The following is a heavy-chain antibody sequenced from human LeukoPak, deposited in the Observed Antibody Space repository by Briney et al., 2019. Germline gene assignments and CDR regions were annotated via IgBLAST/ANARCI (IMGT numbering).Heavy chain of an antibody. V-gene: IGHV4-39*07. D-gene: IGHD6-6*01. J-gene: IGHJ4*02. Sequence: SEPRSLTCTVSGASISSSSYHWGWIRQPPGKGLEWMGSIYYSGSTYYNPSPKSPVTISVDTSKNQFSLKLSSVTAADTAVYYCARAHRSSSSRALGFSYWGQGTLVTVSS. CDR3: ARAHRSSSSRALGFSY. CDR2: IYYSGST. CDR1: GASISSSSYH.